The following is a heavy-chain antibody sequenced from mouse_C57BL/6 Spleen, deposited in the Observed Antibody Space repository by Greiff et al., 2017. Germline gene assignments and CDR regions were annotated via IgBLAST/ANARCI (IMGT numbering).Heavy chain of an antibody. V-gene: IGHV1-52*01. CDR1: GYTFTSYW. Sequence: QVQLQQPGAELVRPGSSVKLSCKASGYTFTSYWMHWVKQRPIQGLEWIGNIDPSDSETHYTQKFQDKATLTVDKSSSTAYMQLSSLTSEDSAVYYCARGGPAWFAYWGQGTLVTVSA. CDR2: IDPSDSET. J-gene: IGHJ3*01. CDR3: ARGGPAWFAY.